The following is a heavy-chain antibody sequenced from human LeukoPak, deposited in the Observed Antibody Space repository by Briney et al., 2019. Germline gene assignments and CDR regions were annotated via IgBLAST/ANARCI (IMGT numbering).Heavy chain of an antibody. CDR1: GYTFTGYY. J-gene: IGHJ4*02. CDR3: ARVRSSDVGSSGWYSFDY. CDR2: INPNSGGT. V-gene: IGHV1-2*02. D-gene: IGHD6-19*01. Sequence: GASVKVSCKASGYTFTGYYMHWVRQAPGQGLEWMGWINPNSGGTNYAQKFQGRVTMTRDTSISTAYMELSRLRSDDTAVYYCARVRSSDVGSSGWYSFDYRGQGTLVTVSS.